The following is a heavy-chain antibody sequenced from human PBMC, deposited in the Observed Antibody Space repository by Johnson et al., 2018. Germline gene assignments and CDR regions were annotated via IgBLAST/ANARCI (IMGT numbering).Heavy chain of an antibody. J-gene: IGHJ3*02. D-gene: IGHD1-20*01. Sequence: VQLVESGAEVKKPGSSVKVSCKASGGTFSSYTISWVRQAPGQGLEWMGRIIPILGIANYAQKFQGRVTITADKSTSTAYMVLSSLRSEDTAVYYCARGGGITGTAFVIGGQGTMVTVSS. CDR2: IIPILGIA. CDR1: GGTFSSYT. CDR3: ARGGGITGTAFVI. V-gene: IGHV1-69*09.